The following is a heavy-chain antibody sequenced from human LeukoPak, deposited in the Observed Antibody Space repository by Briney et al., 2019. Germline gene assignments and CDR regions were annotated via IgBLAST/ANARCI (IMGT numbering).Heavy chain of an antibody. V-gene: IGHV3-30*03. D-gene: IGHD6-19*01. CDR1: GFTFSSYG. CDR3: ARAAVAGTGVGAFDI. J-gene: IGHJ3*02. Sequence: PGGSLRLSCAASGFTFSSYGMHWVRQAPGKGLEWVAVISYDGSNKYYADSVKGRFTISRDNSKNTLYLQMNSLRAEDTAVYYCARAAVAGTGVGAFDIWGQGTMVTVSS. CDR2: ISYDGSNK.